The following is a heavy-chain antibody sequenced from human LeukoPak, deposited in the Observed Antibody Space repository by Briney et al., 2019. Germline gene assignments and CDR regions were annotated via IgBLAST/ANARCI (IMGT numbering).Heavy chain of an antibody. CDR2: INHSGST. J-gene: IGHJ4*02. CDR1: GGSFSGYY. V-gene: IGHV4-34*01. D-gene: IGHD3-22*01. CDR3: ARVQSADSSGLSFDY. Sequence: SETLSLTCAVYGGSFSGYYWSWIRQPPGKGLEWIGEINHSGSTNYNPSLKSRVTISVDTSKNQFSLKLSSVTAADTAVYYCARVQSADSSGLSFDYWAREPWSPSPQ.